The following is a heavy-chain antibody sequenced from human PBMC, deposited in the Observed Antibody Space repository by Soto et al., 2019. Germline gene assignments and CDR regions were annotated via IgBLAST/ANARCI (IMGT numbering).Heavy chain of an antibody. CDR3: AKDFYTHYGMDV. J-gene: IGHJ6*01. CDR1: GYAFSIYG. D-gene: IGHD4-4*01. Sequence: ASLKVSGTAAGYAFSIYGSSWVRLAPGQGLEWMGRISAYNGNTSYAQKFQGRVTTSRDTSTSTVYMELSSLRSEDTAVYYCAKDFYTHYGMDVWGQGTTVPVSS. V-gene: IGHV1-18*04. CDR2: ISAYNGNT.